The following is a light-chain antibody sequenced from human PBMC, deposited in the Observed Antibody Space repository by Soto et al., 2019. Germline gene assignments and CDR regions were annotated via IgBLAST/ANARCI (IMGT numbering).Light chain of an antibody. CDR3: QQYGRSPRT. J-gene: IGKJ2*02. V-gene: IGKV3-20*01. Sequence: EIVLTQSPGTLSLSPGERATLSCRASQSVSSSYLAWYQHKPGQAPRLLIYGASSRATGLPDRFSGSGSGTDFTLTISRLEPEDFAVYYCQQYGRSPRTFGQGTKLEIK. CDR1: QSVSSSY. CDR2: GAS.